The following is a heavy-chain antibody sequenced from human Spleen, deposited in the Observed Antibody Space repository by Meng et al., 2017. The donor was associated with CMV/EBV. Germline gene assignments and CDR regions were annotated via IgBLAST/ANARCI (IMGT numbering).Heavy chain of an antibody. CDR2: IKRDGSEI. D-gene: IGHD6-6*01. CDR3: VRGLIAFTADRPFDS. J-gene: IGHJ4*02. CDR1: GFTFSSYW. Sequence: GESLKISCAASGFTFSSYWMSWVRQAPGKGLEWVANIKRDGSEIDYVDSVKGRFTISRDNAKKSLYLQMNSLGAEDTAVYYCVRGLIAFTADRPFDSWGQGTVVTVSS. V-gene: IGHV3-7*01.